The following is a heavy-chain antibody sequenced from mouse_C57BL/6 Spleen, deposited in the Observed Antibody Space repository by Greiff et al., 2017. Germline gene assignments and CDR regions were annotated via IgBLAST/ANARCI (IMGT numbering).Heavy chain of an antibody. Sequence: QVQLQQPGAALVKPGASVKLSCKASGYTFTSYWMQWVKQRPGQGLEWLGELDPSDSSTNYNQKFKGKATWTVDASSSTAYMQLSSLTSEDSAVYYCARSPNYYGSPYYFDYWGQGTTLTVSS. CDR2: LDPSDSST. J-gene: IGHJ2*01. CDR3: ARSPNYYGSPYYFDY. CDR1: GYTFTSYW. D-gene: IGHD1-1*01. V-gene: IGHV1-50*01.